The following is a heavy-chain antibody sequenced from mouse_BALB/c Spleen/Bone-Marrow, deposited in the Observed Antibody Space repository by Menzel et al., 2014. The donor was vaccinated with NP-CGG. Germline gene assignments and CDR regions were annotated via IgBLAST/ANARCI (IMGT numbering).Heavy chain of an antibody. CDR2: IRNKANGYTT. CDR3: ARDLVYVSSYWCVDG. D-gene: IGHD1-1*01. Sequence: EVKLQESGGGLVQPGGSLRLSCATSGFTFTEYYMSWVRQPPGKALEWLGFIRNKANGYTTEYSASVKGRFTISRDNSQSILYLQMNTLRAEDSATYCCARDLVYVSSYWCVDGWGAGTTGTVSS. J-gene: IGHJ1*01. V-gene: IGHV7-3*02. CDR1: GFTFTEYY.